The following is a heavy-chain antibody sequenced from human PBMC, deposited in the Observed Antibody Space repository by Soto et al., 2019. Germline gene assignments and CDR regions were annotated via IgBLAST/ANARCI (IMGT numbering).Heavy chain of an antibody. D-gene: IGHD3-3*01. CDR1: GFTFSSYW. V-gene: IGHV3-7*01. CDR3: ATLDSIFGVVMVTDAFDI. J-gene: IGHJ3*02. Sequence: PGGSLRLSCAASGFTFSSYWMSWVRQAPGKELEWVANIKQDGSEKYYVDSVKGRFTISRDNAKNSLYLQMNSLRAEDTAVYYCATLDSIFGVVMVTDAFDIWGQGTMVTVSS. CDR2: IKQDGSEK.